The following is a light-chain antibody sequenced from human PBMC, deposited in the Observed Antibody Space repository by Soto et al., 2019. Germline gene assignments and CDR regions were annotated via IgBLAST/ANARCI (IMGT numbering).Light chain of an antibody. CDR1: SSDVGGYNY. CDR2: DVS. CDR3: SSYTSSSTLYV. J-gene: IGLJ1*01. Sequence: QSALTQPASVSGSPGQSIAISCTGTSSDVGGYNYVSWYQQHPGKAPKLMIYDVSNRPSGVSNRFSGSKSGNTASLTISGLQVEDEADYYCSSYTSSSTLYVFGTGTKVTV. V-gene: IGLV2-14*01.